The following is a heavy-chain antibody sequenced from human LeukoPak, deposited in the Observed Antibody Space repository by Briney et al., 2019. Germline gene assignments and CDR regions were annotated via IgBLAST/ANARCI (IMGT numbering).Heavy chain of an antibody. V-gene: IGHV3-30*04. CDR3: ARGGEQWPKVFLDY. D-gene: IGHD6-19*01. CDR2: ISYDGSNK. J-gene: IGHJ4*02. Sequence: GRSLRLSWAASGFTFSSYAMHWVRQAPGKGLEWVAVISYDGSNKYYADSVKGRFTISRDNSKNTLYLQMNSLRAEDTAVYYCARGGEQWPKVFLDYWGQGTLVTVSS. CDR1: GFTFSSYA.